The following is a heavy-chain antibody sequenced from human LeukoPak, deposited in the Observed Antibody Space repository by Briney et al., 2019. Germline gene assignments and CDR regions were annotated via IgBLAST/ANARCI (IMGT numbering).Heavy chain of an antibody. Sequence: GGSLRLSCVASGFTFSSYAMSWVRQAPGKGLEWVANIKQDGSEKYYVDSVKGRFTISRDNAKNSLYLQMNSLRAEDTAVYYCARDKAYYDSSGYYGAFDIWGQGTMVTVSS. CDR3: ARDKAYYDSSGYYGAFDI. J-gene: IGHJ3*02. CDR2: IKQDGSEK. V-gene: IGHV3-7*03. CDR1: GFTFSSYA. D-gene: IGHD3-22*01.